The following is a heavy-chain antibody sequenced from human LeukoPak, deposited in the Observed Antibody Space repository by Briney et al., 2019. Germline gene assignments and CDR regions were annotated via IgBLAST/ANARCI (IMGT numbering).Heavy chain of an antibody. Sequence: GGSLRLSCAASGFTFSSYAMSWVRQAPGKGPEWVSAITGTGGSTYYADSVKGRFTISRDNSKNTLYLQMNSLRAEDTAVYYCAKAHTRIAVAGSVDYWGQGTLVTVSS. D-gene: IGHD6-19*01. CDR2: ITGTGGST. J-gene: IGHJ4*02. CDR3: AKAHTRIAVAGSVDY. V-gene: IGHV3-23*01. CDR1: GFTFSSYA.